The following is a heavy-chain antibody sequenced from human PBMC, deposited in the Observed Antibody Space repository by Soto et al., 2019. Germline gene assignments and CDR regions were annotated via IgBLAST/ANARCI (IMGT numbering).Heavy chain of an antibody. CDR2: IHNGGET. V-gene: IGHV3-66*01. CDR1: GFSVSSNY. Sequence: GGSLRLACAASGFSVSSNYMNWVRQAPGKGLEWVSIIHNGGETYYADSVKGRFTVSRDNSKNTVFLQMNSLRVEDTAVYYCARDSWSQYWGQGTLVTVSS. J-gene: IGHJ1*01. CDR3: ARDSWSQY. D-gene: IGHD2-15*01.